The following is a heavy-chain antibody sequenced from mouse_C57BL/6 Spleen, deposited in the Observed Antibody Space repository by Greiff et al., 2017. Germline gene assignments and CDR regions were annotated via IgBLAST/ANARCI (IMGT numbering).Heavy chain of an antibody. J-gene: IGHJ2*01. D-gene: IGHD4-1*01. CDR2: IDPSDSYT. Sequence: VQLQQPGAELVKPGASVKLSCKASGYTFTSYWMQWVKQRPGQGLEWIGEIDPSDSYTNYNQKFKGKATVTVDTSSSTAYMQLSSLTSEDSAVYYCARRGTGNDYWGQGTTLTVSS. V-gene: IGHV1-50*01. CDR3: ARRGTGNDY. CDR1: GYTFTSYW.